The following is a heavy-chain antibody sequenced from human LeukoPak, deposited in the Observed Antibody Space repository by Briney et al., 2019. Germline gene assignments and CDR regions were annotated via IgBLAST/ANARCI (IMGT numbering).Heavy chain of an antibody. CDR2: INHSGST. CDR1: GGSFSGYY. CDR3: ARVREDYYDSSGYRRPPAPKYFDY. J-gene: IGHJ4*02. V-gene: IGHV4-34*01. Sequence: SETLSLTCAVSGGSFSGYYWSWIRQPPGKGLEWIGEINHSGSTNYNPSLKSRVTISVDTSKNQFSLKLSSVTAADTAVYYCARVREDYYDSSGYRRPPAPKYFDYWGQGTLVTVSS. D-gene: IGHD3-22*01.